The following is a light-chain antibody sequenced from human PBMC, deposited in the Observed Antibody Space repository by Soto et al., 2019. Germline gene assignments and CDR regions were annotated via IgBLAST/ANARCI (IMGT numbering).Light chain of an antibody. CDR3: CSYAGSSTPYV. CDR1: SSEVGSYNL. CDR2: EDN. Sequence: QPVLTQPASVSGSPGQSITISCTGTSSEVGSYNLVSWYQQHPGKAPKFMIYEDNKRPSGVSNRFSGSKSGNTASLTISGLQAEDEADYYCCSYAGSSTPYVFGSGTKVTVL. V-gene: IGLV2-23*01. J-gene: IGLJ1*01.